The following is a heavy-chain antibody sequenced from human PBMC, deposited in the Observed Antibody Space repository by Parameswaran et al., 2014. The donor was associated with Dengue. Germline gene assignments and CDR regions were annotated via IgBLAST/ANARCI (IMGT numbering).Heavy chain of an antibody. CDR1: GGSISSSSYY. Sequence: ASETLSLTCTVSGGSISSSSYYWGWIRQPPGKGLEWIGSIYYSGSTYYNPSLKSRVTISVDTSKNQFSLKLSSVTAADTAVYYCAGRIAEDYYYGMDVWGQGTTVTVSS. J-gene: IGHJ6*02. V-gene: IGHV4-39*01. D-gene: IGHD6-13*01. CDR3: AGRIAEDYYYGMDV. CDR2: IYYSGST.